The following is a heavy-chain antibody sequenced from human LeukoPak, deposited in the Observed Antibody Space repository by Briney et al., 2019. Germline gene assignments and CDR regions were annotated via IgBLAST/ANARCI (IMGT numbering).Heavy chain of an antibody. CDR1: GDSISSGNYY. V-gene: IGHV4-61*01. Sequence: SETLSLTCTVSGDSISSGNYYWSWIRQPPGKGLEWIGYIYYSGSTNYNPSLKSRVTISVDTSKNQFSLKLSSVTAADTAVYYCARDCGGDCYSGDYYFDYWGQGTLVTVSS. J-gene: IGHJ4*02. CDR3: ARDCGGDCYSGDYYFDY. D-gene: IGHD2-21*02. CDR2: IYYSGST.